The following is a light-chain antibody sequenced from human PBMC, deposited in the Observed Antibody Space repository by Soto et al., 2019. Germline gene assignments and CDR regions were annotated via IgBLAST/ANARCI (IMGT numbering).Light chain of an antibody. V-gene: IGLV2-8*01. CDR3: TSYAGNNYVV. J-gene: IGLJ2*01. CDR2: EVN. CDR1: SSDVGGYDF. Sequence: QSALTQPPSASGSPGQSVTISCTGTSSDVGGYDFVTWYQQYPCKAPKLIIYEVNKRPSGVPDRCSGSKSGNTASLTVSGLQADDEADYFCTSYAGNNYVVFGGGTQLTVL.